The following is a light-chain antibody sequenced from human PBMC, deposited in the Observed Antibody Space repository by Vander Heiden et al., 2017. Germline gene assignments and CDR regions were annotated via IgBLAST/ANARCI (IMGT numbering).Light chain of an antibody. CDR2: AAS. J-gene: IGKJ4*01. CDR1: QSISSY. CDR3: QQSYSTLT. V-gene: IGKV1-39*01. Sequence: DIQTTESPSSLSASVGDRVIITCRASQSISSYLNWYQHKPGKAPKLLIYAASSLQSRVPSRFSGSGSGTDFTLTISSLQPEDFASYYCQQSYSTLTFGGGTKVEIK.